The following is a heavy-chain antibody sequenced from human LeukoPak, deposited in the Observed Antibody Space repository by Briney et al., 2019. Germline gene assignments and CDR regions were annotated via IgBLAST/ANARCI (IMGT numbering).Heavy chain of an antibody. CDR1: GYTFSSYT. J-gene: IGHJ4*02. V-gene: IGHV7-4-1*02. Sequence: ASVKVSCKASGYTFSSYTMNWVRQAPGQGLEWMGWINTNAGNPTYAQDYTGRFVFSLDTSVSTTYLQISRLKAEDTAVYYCASGPSYSGSNEYFDSWGQGTLVAVSS. CDR2: INTNAGNP. D-gene: IGHD1-26*01. CDR3: ASGPSYSGSNEYFDS.